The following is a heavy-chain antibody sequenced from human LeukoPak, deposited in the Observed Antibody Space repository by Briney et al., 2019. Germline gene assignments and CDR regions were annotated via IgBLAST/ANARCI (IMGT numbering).Heavy chain of an antibody. CDR2: IYYSGST. CDR1: GGSISSYY. Sequence: SETLSLTCTVSGGSISSYYWSWIRQPPGKGLEWIGYIYYSGSTNYNPSLKSRVTISVDTSKNQFSLKLSSVTAADTAVYYCARVFPGRAPAVDYWGQGTLVTVSS. J-gene: IGHJ4*02. CDR3: ARVFPGRAPAVDY. V-gene: IGHV4-59*01. D-gene: IGHD6-13*01.